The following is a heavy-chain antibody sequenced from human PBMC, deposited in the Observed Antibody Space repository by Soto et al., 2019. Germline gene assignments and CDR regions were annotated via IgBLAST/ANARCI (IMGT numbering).Heavy chain of an antibody. CDR3: AHRVLRTVFGLVTTTAIYFDF. Sequence: QITLNESGPPVVRPTETLTLTCRFSGFSLTTSGVGVGWIRQSPGKAPEWLALIYWDDDKRYSASLKSRLTNTKDTSKNRVVLTVSDLDPTDTATYYCAHRVLRTVFGLVTTTAIYFDFWGQGTPVAVSS. J-gene: IGHJ4*02. CDR2: IYWDDDK. D-gene: IGHD3-3*01. CDR1: GFSLTTSGVG. V-gene: IGHV2-5*02.